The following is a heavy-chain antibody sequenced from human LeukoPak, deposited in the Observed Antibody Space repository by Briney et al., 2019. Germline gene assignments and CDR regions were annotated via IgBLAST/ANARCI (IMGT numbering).Heavy chain of an antibody. CDR3: ARATDGEIDY. CDR1: GGSVSSGSYY. Sequence: PSETLSLTCTVSGGSVSSGSYYWNWIRQPPGKGLEWIGNIYNSGSTNYNPSLKSRVTISVDTSKNQFSLKLSSVTAADTAVYYCARATDGEIDYWGQGTLVTVSS. J-gene: IGHJ4*02. V-gene: IGHV4-61*01. CDR2: IYNSGST. D-gene: IGHD4-17*01.